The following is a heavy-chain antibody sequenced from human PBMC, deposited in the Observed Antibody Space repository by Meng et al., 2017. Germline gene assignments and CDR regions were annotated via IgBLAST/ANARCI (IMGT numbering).Heavy chain of an antibody. D-gene: IGHD4-17*01. J-gene: IGHJ2*01. CDR2: ISAYNGNT. CDR3: ARGGSRYYGDYNWYFDL. Sequence: VPLVPSGAEVNKPGASVKVSCKASVYTFTSYGISWVRQAPGQGLEWMGWISAYNGNTNYAQKLQGRVTMTTDTSTSTAYMELRSLRSDDTAVYYCARGGSRYYGDYNWYFDLWGRGTLVTVAS. CDR1: VYTFTSYG. V-gene: IGHV1-18*01.